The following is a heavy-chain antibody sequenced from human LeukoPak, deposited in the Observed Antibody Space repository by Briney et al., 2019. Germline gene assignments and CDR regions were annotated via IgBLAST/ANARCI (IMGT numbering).Heavy chain of an antibody. CDR1: GGSISSSSYY. CDR2: IYYNGSP. Sequence: PSETLSLTCKVSGGSISSSSYYWGWIRQPPGKGLEWIGSIYYNGSPHYNPSLKSRVTISIDKSKNQFSLKLSSVTAADTAVYYCARGRPGSSGWYKRGEAFDTWGQGTMVTVSS. CDR3: ARGRPGSSGWYKRGEAFDT. V-gene: IGHV4-39*07. J-gene: IGHJ3*02. D-gene: IGHD6-19*01.